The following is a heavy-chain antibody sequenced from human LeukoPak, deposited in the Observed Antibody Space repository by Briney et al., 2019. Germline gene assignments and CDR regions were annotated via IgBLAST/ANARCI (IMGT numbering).Heavy chain of an antibody. V-gene: IGHV4-4*07. J-gene: IGHJ6*02. CDR2: IYTSGST. CDR3: AREKGSSTNRYYYYYYGMDV. Sequence: SETLSLTCTVSGGSISSYYWSWIRQPAGKGLEWIGRIYTSGSTNYNPSLKSRVTMSVDTSKNQFSLKLSSVTAADTAVYYCAREKGSSTNRYYYYYYGMDVWGQGTTVTVSS. D-gene: IGHD2-2*01. CDR1: GGSISSYY.